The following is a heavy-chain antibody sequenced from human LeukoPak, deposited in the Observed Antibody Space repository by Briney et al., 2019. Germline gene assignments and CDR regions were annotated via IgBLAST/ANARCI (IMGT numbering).Heavy chain of an antibody. V-gene: IGHV3-21*01. CDR2: ISSSGTYI. Sequence: GGSLRLSCAASGFTFSRFSMNWVRQAPGKGLEWVSSISSSGTYIYYADSVKGRFTISRDSAKNSLYLQMNSLRAEDTAVYYCATRDLLWFGELLPKGFDPWGQGTLVTVSS. CDR1: GFTFSRFS. D-gene: IGHD3-10*01. CDR3: ATRDLLWFGELLPKGFDP. J-gene: IGHJ5*02.